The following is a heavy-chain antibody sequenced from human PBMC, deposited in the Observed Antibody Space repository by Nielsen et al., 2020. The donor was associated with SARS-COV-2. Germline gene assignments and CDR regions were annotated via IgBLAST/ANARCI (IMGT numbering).Heavy chain of an antibody. V-gene: IGHV4-34*01. CDR1: GGSFSGYY. J-gene: IGHJ4*02. D-gene: IGHD4-17*01. CDR2: INHSGST. Sequence: SETLSLTCAVYGGSFSGYYWSWIRQPPGKGLEWIGEINHSGSTNYNPSLKSRVTISVDTSKNQFSVKLSSVTAADTAVYYCARVDGDSDYWGQGTLVTVSS. CDR3: ARVDGDSDY.